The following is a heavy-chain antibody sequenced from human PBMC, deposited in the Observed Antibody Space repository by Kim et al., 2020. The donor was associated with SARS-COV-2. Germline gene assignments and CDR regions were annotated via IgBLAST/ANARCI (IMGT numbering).Heavy chain of an antibody. CDR1: GYTFTSYG. CDR3: ARDRYSSGWYPPYYYYYGMDV. V-gene: IGHV1-18*01. Sequence: ASVKVSCKASGYTFTSYGISWVRQAPGQGLEWMGWISAYNGNTNYAQKLQGRVTMTTDTSTSTAYMELRSLRSDDTAVYYCARDRYSSGWYPPYYYYYGMDVWGQGTTVTVSS. CDR2: ISAYNGNT. J-gene: IGHJ6*02. D-gene: IGHD6-19*01.